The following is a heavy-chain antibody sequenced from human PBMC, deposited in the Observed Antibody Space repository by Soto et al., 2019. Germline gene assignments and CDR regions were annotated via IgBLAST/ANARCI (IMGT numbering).Heavy chain of an antibody. Sequence: SETLSLTCTVSGGSISSYYWSWIRQPAGKGLEWIGRIYTSGSTNYNPSLKGRVTMSVDTSKNQFSLKLSSVTAADTAVYYCARRGLDSSGYPDAFDIWGQGTMVTVSS. CDR2: IYTSGST. J-gene: IGHJ3*02. CDR3: ARRGLDSSGYPDAFDI. D-gene: IGHD3-22*01. V-gene: IGHV4-4*07. CDR1: GGSISSYY.